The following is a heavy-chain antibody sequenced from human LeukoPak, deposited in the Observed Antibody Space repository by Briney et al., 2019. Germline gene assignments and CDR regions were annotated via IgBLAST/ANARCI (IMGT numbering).Heavy chain of an antibody. D-gene: IGHD3-22*01. CDR1: GGTFSSYA. J-gene: IGHJ6*02. V-gene: IGHV1-69*04. Sequence: ASVKVSCKSSGGTFSSYAISWVRQAPGQGLEWMGRIIPILGIANYAQKFQGRVTITADKSTSTAYMELSSLRSEDTAVYYCARDIYDSSGYLFAYYYYGMDVWGQGTTVTVSS. CDR2: IIPILGIA. CDR3: ARDIYDSSGYLFAYYYYGMDV.